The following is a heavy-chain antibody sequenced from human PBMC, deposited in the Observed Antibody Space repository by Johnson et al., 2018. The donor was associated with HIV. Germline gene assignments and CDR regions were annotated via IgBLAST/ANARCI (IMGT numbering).Heavy chain of an antibody. J-gene: IGHJ3*02. Sequence: VQLVESGGGVVQPGRSLRLSCAASRFTFSSYAMHWIRQAPGKGLEWVSYISSSGSTIYYADSVKGRFTISRDNAKNSLYLQMNSLRAEDTAVYYCARDASYYGSANDAFDIWGQGTMVTVSS. CDR2: ISSSGSTI. CDR3: ARDASYYGSANDAFDI. CDR1: RFTFSSYA. D-gene: IGHD3-10*01. V-gene: IGHV3-48*03.